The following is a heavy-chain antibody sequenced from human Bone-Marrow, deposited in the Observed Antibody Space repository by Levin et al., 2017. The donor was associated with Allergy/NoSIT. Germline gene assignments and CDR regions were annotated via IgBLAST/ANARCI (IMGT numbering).Heavy chain of an antibody. CDR2: INSDGSDT. D-gene: IGHD3-10*01. J-gene: IGHJ6*04. CDR3: ARGGGGLAG. Sequence: GGSLRLSCEASGFTFNSFRMYWVRQTPGKGLVWVSLINSDGSDTNYADSVKGRFTISRDNAKNTLSLQMDSLTAEDTAVYYCARGGGGLAGWGKGTTVTVSS. CDR1: GFTFNSFR. V-gene: IGHV3-74*01.